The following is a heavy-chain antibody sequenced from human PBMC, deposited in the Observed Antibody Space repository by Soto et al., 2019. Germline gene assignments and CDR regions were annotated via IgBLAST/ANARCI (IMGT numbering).Heavy chain of an antibody. J-gene: IGHJ5*02. D-gene: IGHD2-2*01. CDR1: GYSFTSYW. CDR2: IYPGDSDT. V-gene: IGHV5-51*01. CDR3: AKRGKESTRSFWFDP. Sequence: GESLKISCKSSGYSFTSYWIAWVRQMPGKGLEWMGIIYPGDSDTRYSPSFQGQVTISVDKSISTAYLQWSSLKASDTAIYYCAKRGKESTRSFWFDPWGQGTLVTVSS.